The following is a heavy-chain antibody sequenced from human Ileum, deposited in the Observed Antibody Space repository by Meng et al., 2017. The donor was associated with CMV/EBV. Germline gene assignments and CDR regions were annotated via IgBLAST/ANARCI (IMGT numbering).Heavy chain of an antibody. V-gene: IGHV3-74*01. D-gene: IGHD2-2*01. CDR1: GFRFSAYW. J-gene: IGHJ5*01. CDR3: ARGGVVLAASSDS. CDR2: ISSDGTSV. Sequence: ASGFRFSAYWMIWVRHAPGKGLGWVSRISSDGTSVACADSLKSRFTISRDNAKDTLYLQMNSLRAEDTAVYYCARGGVVLAASSDSWGQGTLVTVSS.